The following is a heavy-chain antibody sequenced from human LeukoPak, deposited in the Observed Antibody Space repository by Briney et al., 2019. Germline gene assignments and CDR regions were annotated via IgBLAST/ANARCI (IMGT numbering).Heavy chain of an antibody. J-gene: IGHJ4*02. CDR3: ARSPAGGTVAGTPHYFDY. CDR2: INPSGGST. CDR1: GYTFTSYY. Sequence: ASVNVSCKASGYTFTSYYMHWVRQAPGQGLEWMGIINPSGGSTSYAQKFQGRVTITADESTSTAYMELSSLRSEDTAVYYCARSPAGGTVAGTPHYFDYWGQGTLVTVSS. D-gene: IGHD6-19*01. V-gene: IGHV1-46*01.